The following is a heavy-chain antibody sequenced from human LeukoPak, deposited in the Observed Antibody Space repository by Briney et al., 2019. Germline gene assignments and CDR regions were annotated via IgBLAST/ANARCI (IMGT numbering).Heavy chain of an antibody. D-gene: IGHD5-24*01. CDR1: GYTFTGYY. CDR2: INPNSGGT. CDR3: ARGPFIKMTALQSNWFDP. Sequence: ASVKVSCKASGYTFTGYYMHWVRQAPGQGLEWMGWINPNSGGTNYAQKFQGRVTMTRDTSISTAYMELSRLRSDDTAVYYCARGPFIKMTALQSNWFDPWGQGTLVTVSS. V-gene: IGHV1-2*02. J-gene: IGHJ5*02.